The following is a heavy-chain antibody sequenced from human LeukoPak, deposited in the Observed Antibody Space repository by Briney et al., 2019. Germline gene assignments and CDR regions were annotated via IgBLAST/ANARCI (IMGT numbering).Heavy chain of an antibody. Sequence: PGGSLRLSCAASGFTFSSYEMNWVRQAPGKGLEWVSYISRSSDNIHYADSVKGRFTISRDNAKNSLYLQMNSLRAEDTAVYYCVGDKSYAFDIWGQGTTVTVSS. J-gene: IGHJ3*02. CDR2: ISRSSDNI. V-gene: IGHV3-48*01. CDR1: GFTFSSYE. CDR3: VGDKSYAFDI.